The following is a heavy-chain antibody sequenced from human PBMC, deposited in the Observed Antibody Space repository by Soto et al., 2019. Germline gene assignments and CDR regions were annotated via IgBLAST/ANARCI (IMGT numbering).Heavy chain of an antibody. Sequence: ESGGGVVQPGRSLRLSCAASGFTFSSYGMHWVRQAPGKGLEWVAVIWYDGSNKYYADSVKGRFTISRDNSKNTLYLQMNSLRAEDTAVYYCARDRAVTWDAFDIWGQGTMVTVSS. J-gene: IGHJ3*02. CDR3: ARDRAVTWDAFDI. CDR1: GFTFSSYG. V-gene: IGHV3-33*01. D-gene: IGHD4-17*01. CDR2: IWYDGSNK.